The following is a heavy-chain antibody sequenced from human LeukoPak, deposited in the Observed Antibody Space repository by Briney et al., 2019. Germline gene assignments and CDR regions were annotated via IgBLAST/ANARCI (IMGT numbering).Heavy chain of an antibody. CDR3: ARHDFVDWYFDL. CDR2: INTNTGKP. V-gene: IGHV7-4-1*02. CDR1: GYSLTSHA. J-gene: IGHJ2*01. Sequence: ASVKVSCKPSGYSLTSHAMNWVRQAPGQGPEWMGWINTNTGKPTYAQGFTGRFVFSLDISVSTAYLQISSLKAEDTAVYYCARHDFVDWYFDLWGRGTLVTVSS. D-gene: IGHD2-21*02.